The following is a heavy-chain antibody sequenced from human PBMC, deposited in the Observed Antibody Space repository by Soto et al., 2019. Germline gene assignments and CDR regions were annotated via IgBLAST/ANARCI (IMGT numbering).Heavy chain of an antibody. V-gene: IGHV5-51*01. Sequence: GESLKISCKGSGYIFTTYWIGWVRQMPGKDLEWIGIIYPEDSYTNYSPSFQGHVTISADKSISTAYLQWSSLKASDTAMYYCARHSNQLLGFDYWGQGTLVTVSS. CDR3: ARHSNQLLGFDY. CDR1: GYIFTTYW. J-gene: IGHJ4*02. D-gene: IGHD2-2*01. CDR2: IYPEDSYT.